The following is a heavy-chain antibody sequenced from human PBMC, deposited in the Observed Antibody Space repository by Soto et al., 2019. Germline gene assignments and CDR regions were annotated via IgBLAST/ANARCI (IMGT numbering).Heavy chain of an antibody. CDR1: GYTFTSYY. V-gene: IGHV1-46*03. J-gene: IGHJ6*02. Sequence: QVQLVQSGAEVKKPGASVKVSCKASGYTFTSYYMHWVRQAPGQGLEWMGIINPSGGSTSYAQKFQGRVTMTRDTSTSTVYMERSSLRSEDTAVYYCAGGRMDLHKMDVWGQGTTVTVSS. CDR2: INPSGGST. CDR3: AGGRMDLHKMDV. D-gene: IGHD4-4*01.